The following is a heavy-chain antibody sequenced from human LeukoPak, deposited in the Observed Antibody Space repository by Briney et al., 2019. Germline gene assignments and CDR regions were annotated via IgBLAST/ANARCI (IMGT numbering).Heavy chain of an antibody. Sequence: SETLSLTCAVYGGSFSGYYWSWIRQPPGKGLEWIGEINHSGSTNHNPSLKSRVTISVDTSKNQFSLKLSSVTAADTAVYYCARAQRRSGYYYGKYYYYYYMDVWGKGTTVTVSS. V-gene: IGHV4-34*01. D-gene: IGHD3-22*01. CDR3: ARAQRRSGYYYGKYYYYYYMDV. J-gene: IGHJ6*03. CDR2: INHSGST. CDR1: GGSFSGYY.